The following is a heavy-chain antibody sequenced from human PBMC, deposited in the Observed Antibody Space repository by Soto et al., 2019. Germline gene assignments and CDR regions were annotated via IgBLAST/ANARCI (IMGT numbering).Heavy chain of an antibody. CDR3: AREREKGDCSSTSCYTSYYYYGMDV. CDR1: GGTFSSYA. Sequence: GASVKVSCKASGGTFSSYAISWVRQAPGQGLEWMGGIIPIFGTANYVQKFQGRVTITADESTSTAYMELSSLRSEDTAVYYCAREREKGDCSSTSCYTSYYYYGMDVWGQGTTVTVS. J-gene: IGHJ6*02. V-gene: IGHV1-69*13. CDR2: IIPIFGTA. D-gene: IGHD2-2*02.